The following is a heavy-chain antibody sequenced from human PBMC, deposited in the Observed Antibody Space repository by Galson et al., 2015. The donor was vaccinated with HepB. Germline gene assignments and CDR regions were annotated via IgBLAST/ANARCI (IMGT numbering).Heavy chain of an antibody. V-gene: IGHV3-30-3*01. Sequence: SLRLSCAASGFTFSSYAMHWVRQAPGKGLEWVAVISYDGSNKYYADSVKGRFTISRDNSKNTLYLQMNSLRAEDTAVYYCAISREVRGGPFDYWGQGTLVTVSS. CDR1: GFTFSSYA. D-gene: IGHD3-10*01. CDR2: ISYDGSNK. CDR3: AISREVRGGPFDY. J-gene: IGHJ4*02.